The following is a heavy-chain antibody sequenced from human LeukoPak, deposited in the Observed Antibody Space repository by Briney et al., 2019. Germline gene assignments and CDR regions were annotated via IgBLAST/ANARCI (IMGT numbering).Heavy chain of an antibody. D-gene: IGHD3-10*01. CDR2: FDPEDGEK. CDR1: GYTLTELS. CDR3: ARANMVRGVGSFFDRNWFDP. V-gene: IGHV1-24*01. Sequence: ASVKVSCKVSGYTLTELSMHWVRQAPGKGREGMGGFDPEDGEKVYAQKFQGRLTMTEDTSTDTAYMELSSLRADDTAVYYCARANMVRGVGSFFDRNWFDPWGQGTLVTVSS. J-gene: IGHJ5*02.